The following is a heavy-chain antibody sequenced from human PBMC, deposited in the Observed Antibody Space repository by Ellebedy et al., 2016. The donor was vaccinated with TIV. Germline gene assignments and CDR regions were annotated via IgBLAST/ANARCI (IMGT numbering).Heavy chain of an antibody. V-gene: IGHV3-53*01. CDR1: GLTVSGNY. J-gene: IGHJ4*02. CDR2: IYSSGGT. CDR3: AGGISVAGTSLGF. Sequence: GGSLRLSCAASGLTVSGNYMSRVRQAPGRGLEWVSTIYSSGGTYYAGSVKGRFTISRDNSKNTLYLQMNSLRAEDTAVYYCAGGISVAGTSLGFWGQGTLVTVSS. D-gene: IGHD6-19*01.